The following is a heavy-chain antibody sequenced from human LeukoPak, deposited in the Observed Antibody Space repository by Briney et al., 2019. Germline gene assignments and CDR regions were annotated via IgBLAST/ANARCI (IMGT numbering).Heavy chain of an antibody. V-gene: IGHV4-4*02. CDR2: IYHSGST. Sequence: SETLSLTCAVSGGSISSSNWWSWVRQPPGKGLEWIGEIYHSGSTNYNPSLKSRVTISVDKSKSQFSLKLSSVTAADTAVYYCARALGSAIFGVAEIWGQGTLVTVSS. CDR3: ARALGSAIFGVAEI. J-gene: IGHJ4*02. D-gene: IGHD3-3*01. CDR1: GGSISSSNW.